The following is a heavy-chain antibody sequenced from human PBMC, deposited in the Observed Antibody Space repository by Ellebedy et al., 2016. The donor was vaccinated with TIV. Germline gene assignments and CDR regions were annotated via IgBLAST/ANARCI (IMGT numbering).Heavy chain of an antibody. J-gene: IGHJ5*02. CDR1: GFTFSDYT. V-gene: IGHV3-30-3*01. D-gene: IGHD2-8*02. CDR2: ISYDGTNE. Sequence: GESLKISCAASGFTFSDYTIHWVRQAPGKGLEWVAAISYDGTNEIYADSVKGRFTISRDNSKNTLYLEMNSLRTGDTAVYYCARDSETPVSAEFWSQNRFDPWGQGTLVTVSS. CDR3: ARDSETPVSAEFWSQNRFDP.